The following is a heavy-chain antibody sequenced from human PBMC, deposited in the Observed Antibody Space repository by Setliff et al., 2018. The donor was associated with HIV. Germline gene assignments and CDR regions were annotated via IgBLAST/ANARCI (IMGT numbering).Heavy chain of an antibody. CDR3: ARGATLLPGYSDRWEYFYMDV. D-gene: IGHD5-12*01. CDR2: IYIYYSGST. Sequence: SETLSLTCSVSGGSFSGYYWSWIRQPPGKGLEWIGYIYIYYSGSTNYNPSLKSRVTISVDTSKNQFSLRLNSVTAADTAVYYCARGATLLPGYSDRWEYFYMDVWGKGTTVTVSS. V-gene: IGHV4-59*12. CDR1: GGSFSGYY. J-gene: IGHJ6*03.